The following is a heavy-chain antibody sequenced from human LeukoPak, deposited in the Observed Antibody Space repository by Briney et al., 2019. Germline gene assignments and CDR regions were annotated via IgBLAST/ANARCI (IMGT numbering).Heavy chain of an antibody. Sequence: PGGSLRLSCVASGITFSSHGMHWVRQAPGKGLEWVAFIRYDESDKYYADSVKGRFTISRDNAKNSLYLQMNSLRAEDTAVYYCASPYYYYGSGSYYGAYDYWGQGTLVTVSS. CDR3: ASPYYYYGSGSYYGAYDY. CDR2: IRYDESDK. D-gene: IGHD3-10*01. V-gene: IGHV3-30*02. CDR1: GITFSSHG. J-gene: IGHJ4*02.